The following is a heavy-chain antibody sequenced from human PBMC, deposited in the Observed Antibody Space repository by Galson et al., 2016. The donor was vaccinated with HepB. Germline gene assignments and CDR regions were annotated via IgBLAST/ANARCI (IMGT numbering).Heavy chain of an antibody. CDR1: GGSISSDNYY. D-gene: IGHD3-10*01. J-gene: IGHJ4*02. CDR3: ARAGGSGSPSYYFDY. Sequence: TLSLTCTVSGGSISSDNYYWSWIRQPAGKGLEWIGRIYTSGSTNYNPSLKSRVTMSVDTSKNQFSLNLSSVTAPDTAGYYCARAGGSGSPSYYFDYWGRGTLVTVSS. V-gene: IGHV4-61*02. CDR2: IYTSGST.